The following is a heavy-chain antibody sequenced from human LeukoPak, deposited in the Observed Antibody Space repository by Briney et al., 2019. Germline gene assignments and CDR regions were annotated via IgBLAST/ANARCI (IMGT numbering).Heavy chain of an antibody. V-gene: IGHV4-34*01. CDR3: ARGEVALWFGELLRGNWFDP. D-gene: IGHD3-10*01. CDR1: GGSFSGYY. Sequence: SETLSLTCAVYGGSFSGYYWSWIRQSPGKGLEWSGEINHSGSTNYNPSLKSRVTISVDTSKNQFSLKLSSVTAADTAVYYCARGEVALWFGELLRGNWFDPWGQGTLVTVSS. CDR2: INHSGST. J-gene: IGHJ5*02.